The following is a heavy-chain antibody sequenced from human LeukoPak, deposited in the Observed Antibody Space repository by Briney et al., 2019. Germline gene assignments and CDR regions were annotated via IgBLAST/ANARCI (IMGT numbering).Heavy chain of an antibody. CDR2: ISGSGGST. D-gene: IGHD3-16*01. V-gene: IGHV3-23*01. CDR1: GFTFSSYA. CDR3: AKDRDMITFGGA. J-gene: IGHJ5*02. Sequence: GGSLRLSCAASGFTFSSYAMSWVRQAPGKGLEWVSAISGSGGSTYYADSVKGRFTISRDNSKNTLYLQMNRLRAEDTAVYYCAKDRDMITFGGAWGQGTLVTVSS.